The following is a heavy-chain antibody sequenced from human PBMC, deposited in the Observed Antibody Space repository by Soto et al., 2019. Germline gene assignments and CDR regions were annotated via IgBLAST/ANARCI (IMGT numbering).Heavy chain of an antibody. J-gene: IGHJ4*02. CDR2: ISYDGSNK. D-gene: IGHD1-26*01. CDR3: AKAEVGESYYFDY. V-gene: IGHV3-30*18. Sequence: QVQLVESGGGVVQPGRSLRLSCAASGFTFSSYGMRWVRQAPGKGLEWVAVISYDGSNKYYADSVKGRFTISRDNSKNTLYLQMNSLSAEDTAVYYCAKAEVGESYYFDYWGQGTLVTVS. CDR1: GFTFSSYG.